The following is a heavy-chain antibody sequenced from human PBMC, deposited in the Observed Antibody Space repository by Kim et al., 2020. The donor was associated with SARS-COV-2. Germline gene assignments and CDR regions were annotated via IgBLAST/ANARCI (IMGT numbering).Heavy chain of an antibody. D-gene: IGHD1-26*01. V-gene: IGHV4-39*01. J-gene: IGHJ4*02. CDR3: ARHVGTVGGGVYY. Sequence: YNPSLKSRVTICVDTSKTQFSLKLSSVTAADTAVYYCARHVGTVGGGVYYWGQGTLVTVSS.